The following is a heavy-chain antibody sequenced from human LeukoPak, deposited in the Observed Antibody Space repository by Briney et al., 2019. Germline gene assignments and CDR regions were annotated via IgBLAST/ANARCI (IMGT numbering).Heavy chain of an antibody. J-gene: IGHJ4*02. V-gene: IGHV1-2*02. CDR2: INPNSGDS. D-gene: IGHD1-26*01. CDR3: ARRGRSGNYSPCDY. Sequence: ASVKVSCKASGYTFTNYYIHWVRQAPGQGLEWMGWINPNSGDSDLAPKFQGRVTMTRDTSISAAYTEVSSLTSDDTAVYFCARRGRSGNYSPCDYWGQGTLVTVSS. CDR1: GYTFTNYY.